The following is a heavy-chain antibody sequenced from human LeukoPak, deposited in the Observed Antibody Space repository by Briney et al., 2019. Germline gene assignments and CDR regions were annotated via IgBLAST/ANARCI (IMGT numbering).Heavy chain of an antibody. CDR2: INRDESRT. V-gene: IGHV3-74*01. CDR1: GFTFSSRW. J-gene: IGHJ6*03. Sequence: PGGSLRLSCAASGFTFSSRWMHWVRQAPGKGLVWVSRINRDESRTSYADSVKGRFTISRDNAKNTLYLQVNSLRAEDTAVYYCAREASIYYNMDVWGKGTTVTVSS. D-gene: IGHD2/OR15-2a*01. CDR3: AREASIYYNMDV.